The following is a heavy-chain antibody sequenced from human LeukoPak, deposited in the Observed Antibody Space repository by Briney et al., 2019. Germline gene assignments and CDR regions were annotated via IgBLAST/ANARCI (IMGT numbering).Heavy chain of an antibody. D-gene: IGHD3-22*01. CDR2: ISSSGTYI. CDR1: GFTFSSYE. CDR3: ARDTYYYDSSGYSNFDY. J-gene: IGHJ4*02. Sequence: PGGSLRLSCAASGFTFSSYEMNWVRQAPGKGLEWVSSISSSGTYIYYADSVRGRFTISRDNAKNSLYLQMNSLRAEDTAVYYCARDTYYYDSSGYSNFDYWGQGTLVTVSS. V-gene: IGHV3-21*04.